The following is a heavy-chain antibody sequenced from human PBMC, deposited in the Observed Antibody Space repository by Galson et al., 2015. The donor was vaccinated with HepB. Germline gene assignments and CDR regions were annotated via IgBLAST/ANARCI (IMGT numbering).Heavy chain of an antibody. J-gene: IGHJ4*02. CDR2: ISAYNGNT. D-gene: IGHD3-9*01. CDR1: GYTFTGYY. CDR3: AREVLRYFDWLYFDY. V-gene: IGHV1-18*04. Sequence: SVKVSCKASGYTFTGYYMHWVRQAPGQGLEWMGWISAYNGNTNYAQKLQGRVTMTTDTSTSTAYMELRSLRSDDTAVYYCAREVLRYFDWLYFDYWGQGTLVTVSS.